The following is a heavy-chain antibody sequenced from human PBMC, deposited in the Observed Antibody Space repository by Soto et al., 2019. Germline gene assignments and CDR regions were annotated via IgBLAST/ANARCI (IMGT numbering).Heavy chain of an antibody. CDR3: ARGPAYYYYGMDV. CDR1: GGSISSGGYY. D-gene: IGHD2-2*01. CDR2: IYYSGST. V-gene: IGHV4-31*03. J-gene: IGHJ6*02. Sequence: PSETLSLTCTVSGGSISSGGYYWSWIRQHPGKGLEWIGYIYYSGSTYYNPSLKSRVTISVDTSKNQFSLKLSSVTAADTAVYYCARGPAYYYYGMDVWGQGTTVTVSS.